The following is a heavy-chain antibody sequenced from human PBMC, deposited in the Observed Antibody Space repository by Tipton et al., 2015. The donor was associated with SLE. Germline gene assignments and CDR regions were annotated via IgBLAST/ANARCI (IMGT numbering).Heavy chain of an antibody. D-gene: IGHD3-3*02. CDR3: ARGPPFMEWERNWFDP. Sequence: TLSLTCAVSGDSISSGEYYWTWIRQHPGRGLEWIGYIHYSGYTHYNPSLKSRVAISLDTSENQFSLKLTSVTAADTAVYYCARGPPFMEWERNWFDPWGQGTQVTVSS. CDR2: IHYSGYT. CDR1: GDSISSGEYY. V-gene: IGHV4-31*11. J-gene: IGHJ5*02.